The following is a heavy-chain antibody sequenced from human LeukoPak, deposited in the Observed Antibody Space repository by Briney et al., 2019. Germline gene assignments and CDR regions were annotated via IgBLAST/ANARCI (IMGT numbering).Heavy chain of an antibody. CDR3: VPRKEWSCDMDV. CDR1: GFTFSSYA. Sequence: GGSLRLSCAASGFTFSSYAMSWVRQAPGKGLEWVSAISGSGGSTYYADSVKGRFTISRDNSKNTLYLQMKSLRVEDTAVYYCVPRKEWSCDMDVWGKGTTVTVSS. V-gene: IGHV3-23*01. D-gene: IGHD3-3*01. J-gene: IGHJ6*03. CDR2: ISGSGGST.